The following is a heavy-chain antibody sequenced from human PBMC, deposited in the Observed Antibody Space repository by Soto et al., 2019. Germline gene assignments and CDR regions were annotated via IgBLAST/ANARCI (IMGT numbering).Heavy chain of an antibody. J-gene: IGHJ4*02. CDR1: GYTLTELS. Sequence: ASVKVSCKVSGYTLTELSMHWVRQAPGKGLEWMGCFDPEDGETIYAQKFQGRVTMTEDTSTDTAYMELSSLRSEDTAVYYCATGPYDILTGYYYFDYWGQGTLLTVSS. V-gene: IGHV1-24*01. D-gene: IGHD3-9*01. CDR3: ATGPYDILTGYYYFDY. CDR2: FDPEDGET.